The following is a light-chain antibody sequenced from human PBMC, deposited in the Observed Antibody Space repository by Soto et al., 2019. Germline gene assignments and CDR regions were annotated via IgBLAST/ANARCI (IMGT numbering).Light chain of an antibody. J-gene: IGLJ1*01. V-gene: IGLV2-8*01. CDR2: EVN. CDR3: SSYAGSSNV. CDR1: SSDVGGYNY. Sequence: HSALTQPPSASGSPGQSVAISCTGTSSDVGGYNYVSWYQQHPGKAPKLMIYEVNKRPSGVPDRFSGSKSGNTASLTVSGLQAEDEADYYCSSYAGSSNVFGTGTKVT.